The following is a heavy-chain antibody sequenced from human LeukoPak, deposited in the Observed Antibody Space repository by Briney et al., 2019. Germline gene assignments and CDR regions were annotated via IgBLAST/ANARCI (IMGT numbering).Heavy chain of an antibody. V-gene: IGHV3-23*01. Sequence: GGSLRLSCAASGFTFSTYSMNWVRQAPGKGLEWVSSLSGSGGSTYYADSVKGRFTISRDNSKNTLYLQMNSLRAEDTAVYYCVKDNPLDYWGQGTLVIVSS. CDR3: VKDNPLDY. D-gene: IGHD1-14*01. CDR1: GFTFSTYS. J-gene: IGHJ4*02. CDR2: LSGSGGST.